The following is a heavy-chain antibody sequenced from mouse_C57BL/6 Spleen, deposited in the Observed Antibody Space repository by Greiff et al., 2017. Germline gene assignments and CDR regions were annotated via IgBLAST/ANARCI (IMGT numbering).Heavy chain of an antibody. CDR3: ARNPQGLYFDY. D-gene: IGHD3-1*01. CDR2: IYPGDGDT. J-gene: IGHJ2*01. V-gene: IGHV1-80*01. Sequence: QVQLKQSGAELVKPGASVKISCKASGYAFSSYWMNWVKQRPGKGLEWIGQIYPGDGDTNYNGKFKGKATLTADKSSSTAYMQLSSLTSEDSAVYFCARNPQGLYFDYWGQGTTLTVSS. CDR1: GYAFSSYW.